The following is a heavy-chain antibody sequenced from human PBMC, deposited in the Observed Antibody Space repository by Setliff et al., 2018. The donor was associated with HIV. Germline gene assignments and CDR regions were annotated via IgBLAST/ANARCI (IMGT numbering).Heavy chain of an antibody. CDR3: ARLPQDVRSSIDF. CDR2: INVDGSSI. V-gene: IGHV3-74*01. Sequence: PGGSLRLSCAASGFTFTDYWMHWVRQVPGQGLVWASRINVDGSSISYADSVKGRFTISRDNAKNTLFLQMNSLRAEDTAVYYCARLPQDVRSSIDFWGQGTLVTVSS. D-gene: IGHD6-6*01. J-gene: IGHJ4*02. CDR1: GFTFTDYW.